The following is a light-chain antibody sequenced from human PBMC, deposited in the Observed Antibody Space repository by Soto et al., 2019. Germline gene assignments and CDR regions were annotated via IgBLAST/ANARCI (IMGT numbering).Light chain of an antibody. Sequence: QSVLAQPPSVSGAPGQKVTISCTGSSSNIGTGYDLHWYQQLPGTAPKLLLYGNSTRPSGVPDRFSGSKSGTSASLAITGLQAEDEADYYCQSYDSSLSAYVFGTGTKLTVL. CDR1: SSNIGTGYD. V-gene: IGLV1-40*01. J-gene: IGLJ1*01. CDR3: QSYDSSLSAYV. CDR2: GNS.